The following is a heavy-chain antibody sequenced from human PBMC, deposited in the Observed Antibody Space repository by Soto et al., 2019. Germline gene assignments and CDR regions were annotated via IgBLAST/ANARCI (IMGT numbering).Heavy chain of an antibody. Sequence: EVQLVDSGGGLVQPGGSLRLSCAASGFTVSSNYMSWVRQAPGKGLEWVSVIYSGGSTYYADSVKGRLTISRDNSKNPLYLQMNSLRAEDTAVYYCASERYDYVWGSYLDYWGQGTLVTVSS. CDR1: GFTVSSNY. D-gene: IGHD3-16*02. CDR3: ASERYDYVWGSYLDY. V-gene: IGHV3-66*01. CDR2: IYSGGST. J-gene: IGHJ4*02.